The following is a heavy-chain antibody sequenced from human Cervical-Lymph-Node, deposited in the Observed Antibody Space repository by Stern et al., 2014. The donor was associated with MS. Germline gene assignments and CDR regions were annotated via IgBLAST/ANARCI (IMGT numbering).Heavy chain of an antibody. Sequence: QVQLQESGPRLVKPSETLSLTCSVSGDSMTSSSYYWGWIRQSPGMGLEWIGSFYFPGTTSFNPSVKSRAPKSLDRAKNRSPLNLTPVTATDTATYYCARHLRRGGAIDIWGQGTRVPVSS. V-gene: IGHV4-39*01. CDR1: GDSMTSSSYY. CDR3: ARHLRRGGAIDI. J-gene: IGHJ3*02. CDR2: FYFPGTT. D-gene: IGHD3-16*02.